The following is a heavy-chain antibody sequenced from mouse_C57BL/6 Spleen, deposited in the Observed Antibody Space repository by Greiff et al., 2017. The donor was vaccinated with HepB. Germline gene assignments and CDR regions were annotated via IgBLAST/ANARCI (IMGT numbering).Heavy chain of an antibody. J-gene: IGHJ1*03. D-gene: IGHD2-1*01. CDR2: IDPSDSET. V-gene: IGHV1-52*01. Sequence: QVQLQQSGAELVRPGSSVKLSCKASGYTFTSYWMHWVKQRPIQGLEWIGNIDPSDSETHYNQKFKDKATLTVDKSSSTAYMQLSSLPSEDSAVYYDARRTPGLLWCFDVWGTGTTVTVSS. CDR1: GYTFTSYW. CDR3: ARRTPGLLWCFDV.